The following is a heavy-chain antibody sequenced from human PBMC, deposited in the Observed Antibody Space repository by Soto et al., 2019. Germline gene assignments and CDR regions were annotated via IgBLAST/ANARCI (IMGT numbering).Heavy chain of an antibody. D-gene: IGHD2-2*01. V-gene: IGHV1-69*01. CDR2: IIPIFGTS. Sequence: QVQLVQSGAEVKKPGASVKVSCKASGVTLSNFAISWVRQAPGQGLEWMGGIIPIFGTSHYAQKFQGRVTITADESTSTAYMELSSLRPEDTAVYYCAGDPGNSCYYYGMDVWGQGTTVTVSS. CDR3: AGDPGNSCYYYGMDV. J-gene: IGHJ6*02. CDR1: GVTLSNFA.